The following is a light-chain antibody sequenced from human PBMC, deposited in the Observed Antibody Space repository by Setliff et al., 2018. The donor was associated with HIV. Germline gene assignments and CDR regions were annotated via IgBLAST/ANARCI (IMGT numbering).Light chain of an antibody. CDR1: SSNIGSNY. J-gene: IGLJ2*01. Sequence: QSALTQPPSASGTPGQRVTISCSGSSSNIGSNYVYWYQQLPGTAPKLLIYSNNQRPSGVPDRFSGSKSGTSASLAISGLQSEDEADYCCAAWDDSLNGVVFGGGTQLTVL. CDR3: AAWDDSLNGVV. V-gene: IGLV1-44*01. CDR2: SNN.